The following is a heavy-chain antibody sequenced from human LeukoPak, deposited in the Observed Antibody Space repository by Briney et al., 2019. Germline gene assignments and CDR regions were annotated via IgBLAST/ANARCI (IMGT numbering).Heavy chain of an antibody. J-gene: IGHJ4*02. CDR1: GYIFTDYA. V-gene: IGHV1-3*01. CDR3: ARARWTSTVTTYYLDF. D-gene: IGHD4-17*01. CDR2: INAGNGKT. Sequence: ASVKVSCKASGYIFTDYAIQWVRQAPGHGLEWMGWINAGNGKTKYSQKFQGRVTITRDTSASTAYMELSGLRSDDTAVYYCARARWTSTVTTYYLDFWGQGTLVTVSS.